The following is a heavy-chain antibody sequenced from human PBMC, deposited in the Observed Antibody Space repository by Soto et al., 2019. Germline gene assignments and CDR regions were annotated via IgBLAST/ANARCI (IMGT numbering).Heavy chain of an antibody. CDR3: ASSSFYSGSFSFDY. V-gene: IGHV3-48*03. CDR1: GFTFSSYE. D-gene: IGHD6-13*01. J-gene: IGHJ4*02. CDR2: ISSSGSTI. Sequence: GGSLRLSCAASGFTFSSYEMNWVRQAPGKGLEWVSYISSSGSTIYYADSVKGRFTISRDNAKNSLYLQMNSLRAEDTAVYYCASSSFYSGSFSFDYWGQGTPVTVSS.